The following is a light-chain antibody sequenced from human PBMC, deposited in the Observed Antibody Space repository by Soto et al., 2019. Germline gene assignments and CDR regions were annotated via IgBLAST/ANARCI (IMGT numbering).Light chain of an antibody. CDR3: QQSYSTPPWT. V-gene: IGKV1-39*01. J-gene: IGKJ1*01. CDR1: QSISSY. Sequence: IQMTQSASSLSASVGNSVTIICRASQSISSYLNWYQQKPRKAPKLLLYAASSLQSGVPSRFSGSGSATDFTLTISSLQPEDFATYYCQQSYSTPPWTFGQGTKVDIK. CDR2: AAS.